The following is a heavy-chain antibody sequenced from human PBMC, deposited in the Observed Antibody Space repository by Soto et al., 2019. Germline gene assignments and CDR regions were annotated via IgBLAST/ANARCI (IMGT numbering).Heavy chain of an antibody. J-gene: IGHJ4*02. Sequence: PGGSLRLSCAASGFTFSSYAMHWVRQAPGKGPEWVAVISYDGSNKYYADSVKGRFTISRDNSKNTLYLQMNSLRAEDTAVYYCAKDPGYSGYDLSFDYWGQGTLVTVSS. V-gene: IGHV3-30-3*01. D-gene: IGHD5-12*01. CDR3: AKDPGYSGYDLSFDY. CDR2: ISYDGSNK. CDR1: GFTFSSYA.